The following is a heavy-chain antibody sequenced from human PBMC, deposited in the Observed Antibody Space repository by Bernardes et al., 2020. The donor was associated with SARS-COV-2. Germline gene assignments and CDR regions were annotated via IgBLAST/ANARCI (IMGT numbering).Heavy chain of an antibody. CDR1: GISFSNYA. CDR2: IYASGNS. Sequence: GSLRLSCVASGISFSNYAMSWIRQAPGKGLEWIGSIYASGNSYYNPSLQSRVSESVDTSKNQFSLRLSFVTAADTAVYYCAGSSCGIDCYIGGLRSWDYGMDVWGQGTTVTVSS. J-gene: IGHJ6*02. D-gene: IGHD2-21*01. CDR3: AGSSCGIDCYIGGLRSWDYGMDV. V-gene: IGHV4-38-2*01.